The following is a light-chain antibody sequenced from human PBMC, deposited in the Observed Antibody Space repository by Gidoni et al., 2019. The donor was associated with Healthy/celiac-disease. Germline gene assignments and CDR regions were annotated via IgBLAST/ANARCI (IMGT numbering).Light chain of an antibody. Sequence: AIRTTQSPSSFSASTGDRVTITCRACQGISSYLAWYQQKPGKAPKLLIYAASTLQSGVPSRFGGSGSGTDFTLTISCLQSEDFATYYCQQYYSYPQTFGQGTKVEIK. CDR1: QGISSY. CDR2: AAS. J-gene: IGKJ1*01. V-gene: IGKV1-8*01. CDR3: QQYYSYPQT.